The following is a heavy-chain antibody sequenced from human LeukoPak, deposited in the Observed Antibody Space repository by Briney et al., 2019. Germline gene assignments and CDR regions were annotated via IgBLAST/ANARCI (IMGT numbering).Heavy chain of an antibody. J-gene: IGHJ4*02. CDR2: IYYSGST. Sequence: PSETLSLTCTVSGGSISSYYWSWIRQPPGKGLEWIGYIYYSGSTNNNPPLKSRVTISVDTSKIQFSLKLSSVTAADTAVYYCARGSGAMIDYWGQGTLVTVSS. V-gene: IGHV4-59*01. CDR3: ARGSGAMIDY. CDR1: GGSISSYY. D-gene: IGHD3-22*01.